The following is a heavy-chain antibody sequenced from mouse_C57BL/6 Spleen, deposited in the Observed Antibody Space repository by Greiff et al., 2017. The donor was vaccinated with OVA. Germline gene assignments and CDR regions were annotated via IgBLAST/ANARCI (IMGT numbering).Heavy chain of an antibody. CDR3: ARRGLNSGYFDV. V-gene: IGHV8-12*01. J-gene: IGHJ1*03. CDR2: IYWDDDK. Sequence: ESGPGILQSSQTLSLTCSFSGFSLSTSGMGVSWIRQPSGLGLEWLAHIYWDDDKPYNPFLKSRLPISQATYSNQVFLTITRVVTADTATYYGARRGLNSGYFDVWGTGTTVTVSS. CDR1: GFSLSTSGMG.